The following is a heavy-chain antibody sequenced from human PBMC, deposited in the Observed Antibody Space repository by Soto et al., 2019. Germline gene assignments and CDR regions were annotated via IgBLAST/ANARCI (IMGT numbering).Heavy chain of an antibody. Sequence: QVQLVESGGGVVQPGRSLRLSCAASGFIFSSYAMHWVRQAPGRGPEWVAIVSSNGDNQYYANSVRGRFFISRDNSKNTLYLQMNSLRPEDTAVFYCARHCEAYSGFDYPAYWGQGTLVTVSS. D-gene: IGHD5-12*01. J-gene: IGHJ4*02. CDR1: GFIFSSYA. V-gene: IGHV3-30-3*01. CDR2: VSSNGDNQ. CDR3: ARHCEAYSGFDYPAY.